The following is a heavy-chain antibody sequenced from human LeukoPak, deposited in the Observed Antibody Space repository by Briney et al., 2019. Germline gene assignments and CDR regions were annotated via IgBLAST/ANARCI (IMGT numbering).Heavy chain of an antibody. CDR3: AREYGQQLVRGYYYYGMDV. D-gene: IGHD6-13*01. CDR1: GFTFSSYE. Sequence: PGGSLRLSRAASGFTFSSYEMNWVRQAPGKGLEWVSYISSSGSTIYYADSVKGRFTISRDNAKNSLYLQMNSLRAEDTAVYYCAREYGQQLVRGYYYYGMDVWGQGTTVTVSS. CDR2: ISSSGSTI. J-gene: IGHJ6*02. V-gene: IGHV3-48*03.